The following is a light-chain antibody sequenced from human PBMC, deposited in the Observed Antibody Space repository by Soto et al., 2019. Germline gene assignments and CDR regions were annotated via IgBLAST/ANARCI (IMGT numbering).Light chain of an antibody. J-gene: IGLJ3*02. CDR3: ASWDDSLKVWV. CDR2: TND. V-gene: IGLV1-44*01. CDR1: SSNIGTNT. Sequence: QSVLTQPPAASGTPGQRVTISCSGSSSNIGTNTVNWYQQLPGTAPRLLIYTNDRRPSRVPDRFTGSRSGTSASLAISGLQPEDEADYYCASWDDSLKVWVFGGGTKLTVL.